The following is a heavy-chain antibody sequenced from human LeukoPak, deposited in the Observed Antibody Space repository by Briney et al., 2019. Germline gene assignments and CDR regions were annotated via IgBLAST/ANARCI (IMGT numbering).Heavy chain of an antibody. J-gene: IGHJ3*02. CDR1: GFPFYDYA. CDR3: ARVPPRYCDCLSRDDAFDI. Sequence: PGGSLRLSCAASGFPFYDYAMHWVRQAPGKGLEWVSGISWNNGRIGYADSVKGRFTISRDNAKNPLYLQMNSLRAEDTAVYYCARVPPRYCDCLSRDDAFDIWGQGTMVTVSS. V-gene: IGHV3-9*01. CDR2: ISWNNGRI. D-gene: IGHD3-9*01.